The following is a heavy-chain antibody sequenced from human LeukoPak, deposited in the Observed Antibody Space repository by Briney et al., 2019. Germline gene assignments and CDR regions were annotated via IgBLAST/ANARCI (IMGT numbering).Heavy chain of an antibody. J-gene: IGHJ4*02. CDR2: ISGSGGST. CDR3: AKSRARFLECLDY. D-gene: IGHD3-3*01. CDR1: GFTFSSYA. V-gene: IGHV3-23*01. Sequence: GGSLRLSCAASGFTFSSYAMSWVRQAPGRGLEWVSAISGSGGSTYYADSVKGRFTISRDNSKNTLYLQMNSLRAEDTAVYYCAKSRARFLECLDYWGQGTLVTVSS.